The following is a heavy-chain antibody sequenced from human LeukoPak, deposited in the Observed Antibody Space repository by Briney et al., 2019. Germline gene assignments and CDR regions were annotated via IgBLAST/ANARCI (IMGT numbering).Heavy chain of an antibody. Sequence: SVKVSCKASGGTFSSYAISWVRQAPGQGLEWMGGIIPIFGTANYAQKFQGRVTITADESTSTAYMELSSLRSEDTAVYYCARSSGSYPTPYWYFDLWGRGNLVTVSS. J-gene: IGHJ2*01. CDR1: GGTFSSYA. CDR3: ARSSGSYPTPYWYFDL. D-gene: IGHD1-26*01. V-gene: IGHV1-69*13. CDR2: IIPIFGTA.